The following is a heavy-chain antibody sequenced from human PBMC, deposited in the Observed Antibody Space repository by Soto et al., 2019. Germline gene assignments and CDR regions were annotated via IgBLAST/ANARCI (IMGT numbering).Heavy chain of an antibody. CDR3: ARHGWIAAAGKGRGNWFDP. J-gene: IGHJ5*02. V-gene: IGHV5-51*01. CDR1: GYSFTSYW. CDR2: IYPGDSDT. Sequence: EVQLVQSGAEVKKPGESPKISCKGSGYSFTSYWIGWVRQMPGKGLEWMGIIYPGDSDTRYSPSFQGQVTISADKSISTADLQWSSLKASDTAMYYCARHGWIAAAGKGRGNWFDPWGQGTLVTVSS. D-gene: IGHD6-13*01.